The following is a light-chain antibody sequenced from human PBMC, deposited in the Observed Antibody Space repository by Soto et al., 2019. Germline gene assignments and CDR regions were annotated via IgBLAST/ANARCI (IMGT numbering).Light chain of an antibody. CDR3: QQFNDFPLT. Sequence: IQLTQSPSSLSASVGDRVTITCRAGQDISSALAWYQQKPGKPPKLLLYDASSLDAGLPSRLSGSGSGADFTLSITSLRPAGFATYYCQQFNDFPLTFGGGTKVQIK. CDR2: DAS. J-gene: IGKJ4*01. V-gene: IGKV1D-13*01. CDR1: QDISSA.